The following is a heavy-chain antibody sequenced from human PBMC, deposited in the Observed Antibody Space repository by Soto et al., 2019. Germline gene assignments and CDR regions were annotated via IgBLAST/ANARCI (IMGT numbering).Heavy chain of an antibody. V-gene: IGHV3-7*01. D-gene: IGHD1-7*01. J-gene: IGHJ4*02. CDR2: MNQDGSEK. Sequence: EVQLVESGGGLVQPGGSLRLSCAASGFTFSSYWMSWFRQAPGKGLELVANMNQDGSEKYYVDSMKGRFTISRDNARNSLYLQMNSLRVEDTAVYYCATNRVETTRDKAPEFWGQGTLVTVSS. CDR3: ATNRVETTRDKAPEF. CDR1: GFTFSSYW.